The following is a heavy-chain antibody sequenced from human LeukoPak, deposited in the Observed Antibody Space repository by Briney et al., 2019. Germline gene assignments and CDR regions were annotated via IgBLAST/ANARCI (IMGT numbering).Heavy chain of an antibody. D-gene: IGHD3-22*01. J-gene: IGHJ4*02. V-gene: IGHV1-18*01. CDR2: ISAYNGNT. CDR1: GYTFTSYG. Sequence: GASVKVSCKASGYTFTSYGISWVRQAPGQGLEWMGWISAYNGNTNYAQKLQGRVTMTTDTSTSTAYMELRSLRSDDTAVYYCARDLHYYDGSGYYYLGGYWGQGTLVTVSS. CDR3: ARDLHYYDGSGYYYLGGY.